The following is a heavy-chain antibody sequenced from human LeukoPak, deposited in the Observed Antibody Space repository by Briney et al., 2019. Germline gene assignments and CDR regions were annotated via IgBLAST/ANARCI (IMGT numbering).Heavy chain of an antibody. Sequence: SETLSLTCTVSGGSISSRTYYWGWIRQSPGKGLGWIGSVYYRGSPHHNVALKSRVNVSVDTSKNQFFLKLTSVTAADTAVYYCARHGYYSGSQFAPWGQGTLVTVSS. D-gene: IGHD3-10*01. CDR2: VYYRGSP. J-gene: IGHJ5*02. V-gene: IGHV4-39*01. CDR3: ARHGYYSGSQFAP. CDR1: GGSISSRTYY.